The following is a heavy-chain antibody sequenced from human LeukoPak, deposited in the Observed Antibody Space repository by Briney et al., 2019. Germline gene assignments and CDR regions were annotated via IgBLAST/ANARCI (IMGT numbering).Heavy chain of an antibody. CDR2: IYYTGST. Sequence: SETLSLTCTVSGGSISSYYWSWIRQPPGKGLEWIGYIYYTGSTNYSPSLKSRVTISVDTSKNQFSLKLSSVTAADTAVYYCARDYDSNWFDPWGQGTLVTVSS. J-gene: IGHJ5*02. V-gene: IGHV4-59*12. CDR3: ARDYDSNWFDP. CDR1: GGSISSYY. D-gene: IGHD3-3*01.